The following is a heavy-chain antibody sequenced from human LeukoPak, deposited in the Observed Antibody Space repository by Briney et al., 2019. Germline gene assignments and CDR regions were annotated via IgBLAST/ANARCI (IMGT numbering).Heavy chain of an antibody. CDR1: GFTFSSYA. V-gene: IGHV3-23*01. D-gene: IGHD3-10*01. CDR2: VSSNGAKT. Sequence: GGSLRLSCAASGFTFSSYAITWVRQAPGKGLEWVSAVSSNGAKTYYADSVKGRFTISRDNYKNMVFLQMNSLRAEDTAVYYCGRDWGGRSGYWGQGTLVTVSS. CDR3: GRDWGGRSGY. J-gene: IGHJ4*02.